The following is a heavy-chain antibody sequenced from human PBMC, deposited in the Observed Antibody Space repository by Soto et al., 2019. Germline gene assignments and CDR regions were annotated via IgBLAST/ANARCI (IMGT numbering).Heavy chain of an antibody. Sequence: PSETLSLTCTVSRGSISSGGYYWSWIRHHPGKGLEWIGSIFYSRINHYNPSLKSRCSMSVDTSKRQLSLRLRSATAADTAVYYCARGRTYYDPWGQGILVTVS. J-gene: IGHJ5*02. D-gene: IGHD3-10*01. CDR2: IFYSRIN. CDR3: ARGRTYYDP. V-gene: IGHV4-31*03. CDR1: RGSISSGGYY.